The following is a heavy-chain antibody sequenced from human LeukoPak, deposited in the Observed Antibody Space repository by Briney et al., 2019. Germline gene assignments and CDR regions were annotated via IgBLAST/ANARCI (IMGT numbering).Heavy chain of an antibody. CDR3: AIDRTRNNWNYDWFDP. CDR2: IIPIFGTA. CDR1: GGTFSSYA. J-gene: IGHJ5*02. Sequence: SVKVSCKASGGTFSSYAISWVRQAPGQGLEWMGGIIPIFGTANYAQKFQGRVTITADESTSTAYMELSSLRSEDTAVYYSAIDRTRNNWNYDWFDPWGQGTLVTVSS. V-gene: IGHV1-69*01. D-gene: IGHD1-7*01.